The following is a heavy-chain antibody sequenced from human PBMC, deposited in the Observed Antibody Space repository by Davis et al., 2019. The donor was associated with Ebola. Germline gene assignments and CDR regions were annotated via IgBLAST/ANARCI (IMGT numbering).Heavy chain of an antibody. CDR1: GGSISSSSYY. CDR3: ARYPVGLELRNAFDI. J-gene: IGHJ3*02. Sequence: PSETLSLTCTVSGGSISSSSYYWGWIRQPPGKGLEWIGSIYYSGSTYYNPSLKSRVTISVDTSKNQFSLKLSSVTAADTAVYYCARYPVGLELRNAFDIWGQGTMVTVSS. CDR2: IYYSGST. D-gene: IGHD1-7*01. V-gene: IGHV4-39*07.